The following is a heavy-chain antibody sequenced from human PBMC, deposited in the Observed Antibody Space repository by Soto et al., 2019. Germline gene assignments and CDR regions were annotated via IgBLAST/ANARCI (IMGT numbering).Heavy chain of an antibody. CDR3: AKNEGYGDYLGLYYYSYGMDV. CDR2: ISYDGSNK. V-gene: IGHV3-30*18. CDR1: GFTFSSYG. D-gene: IGHD4-17*01. J-gene: IGHJ6*02. Sequence: QVQLVESGGGVVQPGRSLRLSCAASGFTFSSYGMHWVRQAPGKGLEWVAVISYDGSNKYYADSVKGRFTISRDNSKNTLYLQMNSLRAEDTAVYYCAKNEGYGDYLGLYYYSYGMDVWGQGTTVTVSS.